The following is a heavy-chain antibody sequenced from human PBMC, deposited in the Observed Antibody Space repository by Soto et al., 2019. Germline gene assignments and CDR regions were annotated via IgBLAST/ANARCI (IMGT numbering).Heavy chain of an antibody. V-gene: IGHV1-69*13. CDR1: GVTFSSYA. J-gene: IGHJ5*02. CDR3: ARHYVSDCSSTSCSYNWFDP. Sequence: SVKVSCKASGVTFSSYAISWVRQAPGQGLEWMGGIIPIFGTANYAQKFQGRVTITADESTSTAYMELSSLRSEDTAVYYCARHYVSDCSSTSCSYNWFDPWGQGTLVTVSS. D-gene: IGHD2-2*01. CDR2: IIPIFGTA.